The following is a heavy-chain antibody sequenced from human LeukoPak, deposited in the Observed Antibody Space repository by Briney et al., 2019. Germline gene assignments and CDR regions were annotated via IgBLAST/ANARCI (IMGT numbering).Heavy chain of an antibody. V-gene: IGHV4-39*01. J-gene: IGHJ4*02. Sequence: SGTLSLTCTVSGGSISSSSYYWGWIRQPPGKGLEWIGNIYYSGSTYYNPSLKSRVTMSVDTSKNQFSLKLSSVTAADTAVYYCARYYYGSGSYYYFGSWGQGTLVTVSS. CDR2: IYYSGST. CDR1: GGSISSSSYY. D-gene: IGHD3-10*01. CDR3: ARYYYGSGSYYYFGS.